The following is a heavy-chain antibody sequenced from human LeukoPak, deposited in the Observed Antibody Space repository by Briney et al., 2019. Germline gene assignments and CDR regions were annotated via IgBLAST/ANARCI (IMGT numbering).Heavy chain of an antibody. CDR1: GFTFSRDA. J-gene: IGHJ4*02. CDR2: ISGSGGTT. CDR3: AKDPRRNYYDSSGYLVY. V-gene: IGHV3-23*01. Sequence: GGSLRLSCAASGFTFSRDAMSWVRQAPGKGLEWGSAISGSGGTTYYADSVKGRFTISRDNSKSTLYLQMNSLRAEDTAVYYCAKDPRRNYYDSSGYLVYWGQGTLVTVSS. D-gene: IGHD3-22*01.